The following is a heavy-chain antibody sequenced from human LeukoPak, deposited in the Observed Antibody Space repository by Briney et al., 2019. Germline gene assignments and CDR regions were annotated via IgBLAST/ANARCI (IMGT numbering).Heavy chain of an antibody. V-gene: IGHV3-23*01. Sequence: GGSLRLSCAASGITLSNYGMSWVRQAPGKGLEWVAGISGSGGRTNYADSVKGRFTISRDNPKNTLYLQMNSLRAEDTAVYFCAKRGVVIRVILVGFHKEAYYFDSWGQGALVTVSS. CDR1: GITLSNYG. CDR2: ISGSGGRT. CDR3: AKRGVVIRVILVGFHKEAYYFDS. J-gene: IGHJ4*02. D-gene: IGHD3-22*01.